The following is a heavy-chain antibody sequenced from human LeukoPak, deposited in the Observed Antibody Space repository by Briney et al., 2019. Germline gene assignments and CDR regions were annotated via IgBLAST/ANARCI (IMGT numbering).Heavy chain of an antibody. CDR1: GDNVSSNSAA. CDR3: ARGGRGPGSWTRFDP. CDR2: TYYRSKWYN. D-gene: IGHD6-13*01. V-gene: IGHV6-1*01. Sequence: SQTLSLTCAISGDNVSSNSAAWNWLRHSPSRGLEGLGRTYYRSKWYNDYAVSVKSRITINPDKSTNQLSPRLNSVTPEDTAVDYCARGGRGPGSWTRFDPWGQGTLVTVSS. J-gene: IGHJ5*02.